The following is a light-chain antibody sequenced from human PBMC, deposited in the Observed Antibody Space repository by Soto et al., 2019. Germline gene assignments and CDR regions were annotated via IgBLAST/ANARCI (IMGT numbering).Light chain of an antibody. CDR2: GAS. V-gene: IGKV3D-15*01. Sequence: EILMTQSPATLSVSPGERATLSCGASQSVSSNLAWYQQKPGQAPRLLIYGASTRATGIPARFSGSGSGTEFTVTISSLQAEDFAVYYCQQYNNWPPITFGQATRLEIK. CDR3: QQYNNWPPIT. CDR1: QSVSSN. J-gene: IGKJ5*01.